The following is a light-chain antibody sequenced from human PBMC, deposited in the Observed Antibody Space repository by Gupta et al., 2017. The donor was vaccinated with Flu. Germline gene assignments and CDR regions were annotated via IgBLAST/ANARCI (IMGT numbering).Light chain of an antibody. J-gene: IGLJ1*01. V-gene: IGLV2-11*01. CDR2: DVS. CDR1: SSDVGGYNY. CDR3: CSYAGSVYV. Sequence: QSALTQPRSVSGSPGQSVTISCTGTSSDVGGYNYVSWYQQHPGKAPKLMIYDVSKRPSGVPDRFSGSKSGNTASLTIAGPQAEDEDDYYCCSYAGSVYVFGTGTKVTVL.